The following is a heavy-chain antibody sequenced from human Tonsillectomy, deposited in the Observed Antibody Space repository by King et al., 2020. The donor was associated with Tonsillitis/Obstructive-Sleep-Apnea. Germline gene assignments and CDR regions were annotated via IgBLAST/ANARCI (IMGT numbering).Heavy chain of an antibody. D-gene: IGHD3-10*01. CDR2: INHSGST. Sequence: VQLQQWGAGLLKPSETLSLTCAVYGGSFSGYYWSWLRQPPGKGLEWIGEINHSGSTNYNPSLKSRVTISVDTSKNQFSLKLSSVTAADTAVYYCARGRYYGSGSYYTVFPFDYWGQGTLVTVSS. CDR3: ARGRYYGSGSYYTVFPFDY. V-gene: IGHV4-34*01. J-gene: IGHJ4*02. CDR1: GGSFSGYY.